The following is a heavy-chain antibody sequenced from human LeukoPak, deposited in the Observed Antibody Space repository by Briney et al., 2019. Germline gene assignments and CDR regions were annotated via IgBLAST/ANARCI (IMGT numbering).Heavy chain of an antibody. CDR3: ARCGAVAGTYHFDY. CDR2: INSDGSIT. V-gene: IGHV3-74*01. D-gene: IGHD6-19*01. CDR1: GFTFSSYW. J-gene: IGHJ4*02. Sequence: GGSLRLSCAASGFTFSSYWMHWVRQAPGKGLVWVARINSDGSITTYADSVKGRFTISRDNAKNTLYLQMSSLRAEDTAVYYCARCGAVAGTYHFDYWGQGTLVTVSS.